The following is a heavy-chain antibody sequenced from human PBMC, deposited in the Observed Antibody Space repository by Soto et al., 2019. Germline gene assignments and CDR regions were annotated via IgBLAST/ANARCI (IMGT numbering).Heavy chain of an antibody. D-gene: IGHD3-3*01. J-gene: IGHJ6*02. V-gene: IGHV3-23*01. CDR2: ISGSGGST. Sequence: GSLRLSCXASGFTFSSYAMSWVRQAPGKGLEWVSAISGSGGSTYYADSVKGRFTISRDNSKNTLYLQMNSLRAEDTAVYYCAKVLYDFWSGYYPHPAGMDVWGQGTTVTVSS. CDR3: AKVLYDFWSGYYPHPAGMDV. CDR1: GFTFSSYA.